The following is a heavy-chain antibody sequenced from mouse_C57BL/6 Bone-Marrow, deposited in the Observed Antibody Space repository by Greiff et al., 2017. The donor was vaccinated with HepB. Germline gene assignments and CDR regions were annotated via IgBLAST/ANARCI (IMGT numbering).Heavy chain of an antibody. CDR1: GFSFNTYA. CDR3: VYSKFAY. J-gene: IGHJ3*01. Sequence: EVKLEESGGGLVQPKGSLKLSCAASGFSFNTYAMNWVRQAPGKGLEWVARIRSKSNNYATYYADSVKDRFTISRDDSESMLYLQMNNLKTEDTAMYYCVYSKFAYWGQGTLVTVSA. CDR2: IRSKSNNYAT. D-gene: IGHD2-5*01. V-gene: IGHV10-1*01.